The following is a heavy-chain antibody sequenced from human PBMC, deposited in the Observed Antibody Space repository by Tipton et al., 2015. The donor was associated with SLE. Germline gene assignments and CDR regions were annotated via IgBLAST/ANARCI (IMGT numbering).Heavy chain of an antibody. D-gene: IGHD3-22*01. V-gene: IGHV4-38-2*01. CDR1: GGSFSGYY. Sequence: TLSLTCAVYGGSFSGYYWGWIRQPPGKGLEWIGSIYHSGSTYYNPSLKSRVTISVDTSKDQFSLKLSSVTAADTAVYYCARVLTYYYDSSGYYYFDYWGQGTLVTVSS. J-gene: IGHJ4*02. CDR3: ARVLTYYYDSSGYYYFDY. CDR2: IYHSGST.